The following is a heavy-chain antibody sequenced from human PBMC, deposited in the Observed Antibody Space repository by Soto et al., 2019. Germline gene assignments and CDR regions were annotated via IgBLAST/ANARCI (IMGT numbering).Heavy chain of an antibody. D-gene: IGHD2-15*01. CDR1: GGSISSYY. CDR2: IYYSGST. CDR3: AILGYCSGGSCYGGIDY. J-gene: IGHJ4*02. Sequence: QVQLQESGPGLVKPSETLSLTCTVSGGSISSYYWSWIRQPPGKGLEWIGYIYYSGSTNYNPSLKSRVTIPVDTSKNKFSLKLSSVTAADTAVYYWAILGYCSGGSCYGGIDYWGQGTLVTVSS. V-gene: IGHV4-59*01.